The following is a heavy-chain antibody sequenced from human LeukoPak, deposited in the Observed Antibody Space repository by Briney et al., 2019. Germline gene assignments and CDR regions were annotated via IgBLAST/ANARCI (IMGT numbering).Heavy chain of an antibody. CDR1: GGSIRRYY. D-gene: IGHD3-9*01. V-gene: IGHV4-59*01. CDR2: IYSSGCT. Sequence: PSETLSLTCSVSGGSIRRYYWNWIRQPPAKGLDWIGYIYSSGCTNHHPSLDSRLSTSLGTSKHQFSLRLTSVTAADTAVYYCARGENYNILTGPPYFDLWGQGTLVTVS. CDR3: ARGENYNILTGPPYFDL. J-gene: IGHJ4*02.